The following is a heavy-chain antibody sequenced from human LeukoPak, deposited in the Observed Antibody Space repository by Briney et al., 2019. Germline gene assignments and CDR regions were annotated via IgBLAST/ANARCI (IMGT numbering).Heavy chain of an antibody. CDR2: INPNSGGT. D-gene: IGHD3-10*01. J-gene: IGHJ6*01. CDR3: ARGREVRGVNAMGV. V-gene: IGHV1-2*02. Sequence: ASVKVSCKASGYTFTGYYMHWVRQAPGQGLEWMGWINPNSGGTNYVQKFQGRVTMTRDTSISTAYMELSRLRSDDTALYYCARGREVRGVNAMGVWGKGTTVTVSS. CDR1: GYTFTGYY.